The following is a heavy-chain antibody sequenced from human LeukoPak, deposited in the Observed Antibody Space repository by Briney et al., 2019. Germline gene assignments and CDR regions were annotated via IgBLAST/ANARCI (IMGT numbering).Heavy chain of an antibody. D-gene: IGHD6-6*01. CDR2: IWYDGSNE. CDR3: ARDDSSSYYYYGMDV. Sequence: GGSLRLSCAASGFTFTNYGLHWVRQAPGKGLEWVAVIWYDGSNEYYADSVKGRFTISRDNSKNTVYLQMNSLRAEDTAVYYCARDDSSSYYYYGMDVWGQGTTVTVS. V-gene: IGHV3-33*01. J-gene: IGHJ6*02. CDR1: GFTFTNYG.